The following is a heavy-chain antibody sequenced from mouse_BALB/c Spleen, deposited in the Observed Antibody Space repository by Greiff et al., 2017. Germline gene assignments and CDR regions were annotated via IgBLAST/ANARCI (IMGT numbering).Heavy chain of an antibody. Sequence: QVQLQQSGPQLVRPGASVKISCKASGYSFTSYWMHWVKQRPGQGLEWIGMIDPSDSETRLNQKFKDKATLTVDKSSSPAYMQLSSTTSEDSAVYYCARGNYGNYYAMDYWGQGTSVTVSS. D-gene: IGHD2-1*01. V-gene: IGHV1S127*01. CDR3: ARGNYGNYYAMDY. J-gene: IGHJ4*01. CDR1: GYSFTSYW. CDR2: IDPSDSET.